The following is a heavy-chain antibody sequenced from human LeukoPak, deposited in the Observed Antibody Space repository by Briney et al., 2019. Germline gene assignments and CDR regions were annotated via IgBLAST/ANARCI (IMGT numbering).Heavy chain of an antibody. V-gene: IGHV3-21*01. Sequence: GGSLRLSCAASGFTFSSYSMNWVRQAPGKGLEWVSSISSSRSYIYYGDSVKGRFTISRDNAKNSLYLQMNSLRAEDTAVYYCASDSSGWYYFDYWGQGTLVTVSS. CDR1: GFTFSSYS. D-gene: IGHD6-19*01. CDR2: ISSSRSYI. J-gene: IGHJ4*02. CDR3: ASDSSGWYYFDY.